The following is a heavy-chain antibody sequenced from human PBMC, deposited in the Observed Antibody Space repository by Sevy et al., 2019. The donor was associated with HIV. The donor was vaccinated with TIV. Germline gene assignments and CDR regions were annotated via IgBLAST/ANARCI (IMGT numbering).Heavy chain of an antibody. CDR3: AKMQGGSYNYYGMDV. CDR2: ISSGGTTI. Sequence: GGSLRLSCAASGFTFSSYGMNWVRQAPGKELEWISYISSGGTTIYYADSVKGRFTISRDNAKNSLHLQMNSLRVEDTAIYYCAKMQGGSYNYYGMDVWGQGTTVTVSS. J-gene: IGHJ6*02. V-gene: IGHV3-48*01. CDR1: GFTFSSYG. D-gene: IGHD1-26*01.